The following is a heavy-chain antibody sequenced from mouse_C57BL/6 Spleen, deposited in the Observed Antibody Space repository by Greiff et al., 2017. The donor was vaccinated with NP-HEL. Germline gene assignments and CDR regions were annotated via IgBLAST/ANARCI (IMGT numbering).Heavy chain of an antibody. Sequence: VQLQQSGAELVKPGASVKISCKASGYAFSSYWMNWVKQRPGKGLEWIGQIYPGDGDTNYNGKFKGKATLTADKSSSTAYMQLSSLTSEDSAVYFCAREGYSNPFDYWGQGTTLTVSS. CDR2: IYPGDGDT. CDR1: GYAFSSYW. CDR3: AREGYSNPFDY. D-gene: IGHD2-5*01. J-gene: IGHJ2*01. V-gene: IGHV1-80*01.